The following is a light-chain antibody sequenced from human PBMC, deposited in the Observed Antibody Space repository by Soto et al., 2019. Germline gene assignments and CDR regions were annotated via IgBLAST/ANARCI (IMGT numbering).Light chain of an antibody. Sequence: QSVLTQPPSVSGAPGQRVTISCTGSSSNIGAGYDVHWYQQLPGTAPKLLIYGNSNRPSGVPARCSGSNSGTSASLSITGLQAEDEADYYCQSYDSSLSGYVFGAGTKVTVL. J-gene: IGLJ1*01. CDR3: QSYDSSLSGYV. V-gene: IGLV1-40*01. CDR1: SSNIGAGYD. CDR2: GNS.